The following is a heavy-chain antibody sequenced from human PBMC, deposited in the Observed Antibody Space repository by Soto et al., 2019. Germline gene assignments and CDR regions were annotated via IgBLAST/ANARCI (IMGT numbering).Heavy chain of an antibody. CDR2: ISSNGGST. CDR1: GFTFSSYA. D-gene: IGHD6-19*01. Sequence: GGSLRLSCAASGFTFSSYAMHWVRQAPGKGLEYVSAISSNGGSTYYANSVKGRFTISRDNSKNTLYLQMGSLRAEDMAVYYCARGGSYSSGWYPDCNYFDYWGQGTLVTVSS. V-gene: IGHV3-64*01. J-gene: IGHJ4*02. CDR3: ARGGSYSSGWYPDCNYFDY.